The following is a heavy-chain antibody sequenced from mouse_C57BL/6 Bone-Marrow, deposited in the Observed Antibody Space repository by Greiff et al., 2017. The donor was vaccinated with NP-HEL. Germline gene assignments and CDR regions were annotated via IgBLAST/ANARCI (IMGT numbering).Heavy chain of an antibody. V-gene: IGHV1-22*01. Sequence: VQLQQSGPELVKPGASVKMSCKASGYTFTDYNMHWVKQSHGKSLEWIGYINPNNGGTSYNQKFKGKATLTVNKSSSTAYMELRSLTSEYSSVYYCASHSYVFFFVYWGQGTPLPVSS. J-gene: IGHJ2*01. D-gene: IGHD1-2*01. CDR2: INPNNGGT. CDR3: ASHSYVFFFVY. CDR1: GYTFTDYN.